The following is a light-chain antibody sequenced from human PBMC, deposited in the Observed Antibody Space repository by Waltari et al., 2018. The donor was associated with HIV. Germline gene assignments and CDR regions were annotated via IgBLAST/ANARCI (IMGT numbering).Light chain of an antibody. J-gene: IGLJ2*01. V-gene: IGLV1-47*01. CDR1: SSNIGSNH. Sequence: QSVLTQPPSASGTPGQRFTISCSGSSSNIGSNHVSWYQQLPGTAPKLLIYRNNQRPSGVPDRFSGSKSGTSSSLAISGLRSEDEADYYCAAWDDSLSGPVFGGGTKLTVL. CDR3: AAWDDSLSGPV. CDR2: RNN.